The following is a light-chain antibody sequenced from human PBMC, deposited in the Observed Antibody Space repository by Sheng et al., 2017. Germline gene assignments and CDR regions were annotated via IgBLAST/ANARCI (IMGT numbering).Light chain of an antibody. CDR1: QALVSGDGYIY. CDR3: MQGTHWPPYT. CDR2: NVS. Sequence: DVVMTQSPLSLPVALGQPASISCRSSQALVSGDGYIYLSWFHQRPGQSPRRLIYNVSVRDSGVPDRFSGSGSGTDFALKISWVEAEDVGTYYCMQGTHWPPYTFGQGTKLE. V-gene: IGKV2-30*01. J-gene: IGKJ2*01.